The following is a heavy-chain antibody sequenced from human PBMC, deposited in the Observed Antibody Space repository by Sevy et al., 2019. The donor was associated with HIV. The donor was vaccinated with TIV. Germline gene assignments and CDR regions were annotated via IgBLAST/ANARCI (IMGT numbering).Heavy chain of an antibody. J-gene: IGHJ4*02. V-gene: IGHV3-74*01. Sequence: GGSLRLSCAASGFTFGSYWMHWVRQAPGKGLMWVSRINSDETSTRYADSVKGRFTVSRDNAKNAQYLQMNSLRVEDTATYYCTRDGFYYDRSGYYNFDHWGQGSLVTVSS. CDR1: GFTFGSYW. CDR2: INSDETST. D-gene: IGHD3-22*01. CDR3: TRDGFYYDRSGYYNFDH.